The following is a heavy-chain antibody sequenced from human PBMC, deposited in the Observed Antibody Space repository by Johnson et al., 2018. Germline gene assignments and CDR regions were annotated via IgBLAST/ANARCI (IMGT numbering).Heavy chain of an antibody. V-gene: IGHV1-3*01. CDR1: GYSFTSYA. J-gene: IGHJ3*01. CDR3: ARAPLSTIGNTFEV. CDR2: INPANGNT. Sequence: QVQLVQSGAEVKKPGASVKVSCKASGYSFTSYAIHWVRQAPGQRLEWMGWINPANGNTRDSQNFQGRVTMTRDTSTSTAYMELSSLTAEDTSPYYCARAPLSTIGNTFEVWGQGTMVTVSS. D-gene: IGHD2/OR15-2a*01.